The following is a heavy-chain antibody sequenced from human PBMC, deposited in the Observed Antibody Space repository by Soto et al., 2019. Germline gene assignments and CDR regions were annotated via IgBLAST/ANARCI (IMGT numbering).Heavy chain of an antibody. CDR2: LSYDGSNK. CDR3: ARDNNVGLGTHDQTYRYYYYVMDI. D-gene: IGHD3-16*01. Sequence: QVQLVESGGGVVQPGRSLRLSCTASGFTFSSCDMHWVRQAPGKGLAWVAALSYDGSNKYYEDSVKGRFTISRDNSKDTLYIQMNSMRAEDTAVYYCARDNNVGLGTHDQTYRYYYYVMDILGQGTTITVYS. CDR1: GFTFSSCD. V-gene: IGHV3-30*14. J-gene: IGHJ6*02.